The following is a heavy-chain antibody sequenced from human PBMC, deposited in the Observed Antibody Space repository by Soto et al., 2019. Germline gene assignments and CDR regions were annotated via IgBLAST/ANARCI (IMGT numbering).Heavy chain of an antibody. V-gene: IGHV1-69*13. CDR1: GGTFSSYA. J-gene: IGHJ4*02. D-gene: IGHD1-7*01. Sequence: SVKVSCKASGGTFSSYAISWVRQAPGQGLEWMGGIIPIFGTANYAQKFQGRVTITADESTSTAYMELSSLRSEDTAVYYCARDGLELLYVELYFDYWGQGTLVTVSS. CDR2: IIPIFGTA. CDR3: ARDGLELLYVELYFDY.